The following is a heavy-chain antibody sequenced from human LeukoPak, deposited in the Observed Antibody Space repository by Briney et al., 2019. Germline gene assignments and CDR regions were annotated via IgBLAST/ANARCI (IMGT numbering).Heavy chain of an antibody. D-gene: IGHD3-22*01. V-gene: IGHV1-18*01. J-gene: IGHJ4*02. CDR2: ISTYHGDT. CDR1: GYTFNNYG. Sequence: ASVKVSCKASGYTFNNYGISWVRQAPGQGLEWMGWISTYHGDTNYAQKLQGRVTMTTDTSTSTAYMELRSLRSDDTAVYYCARVERYYYDSSGYYYLDYWGQGTLVTVSS. CDR3: ARVERYYYDSSGYYYLDY.